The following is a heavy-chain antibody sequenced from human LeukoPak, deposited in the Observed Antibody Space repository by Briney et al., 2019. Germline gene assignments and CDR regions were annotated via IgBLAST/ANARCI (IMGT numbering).Heavy chain of an antibody. CDR3: ARDFHYAAP. V-gene: IGHV3-74*01. CDR1: GFTFSSYW. D-gene: IGHD2-2*01. J-gene: IGHJ5*02. Sequence: GGSLRLPCAASGFTFSSYWMYWVRQPPGKGLVWVSRINSDGTSTSYADSVKGRFTISRDNAKNTLSLQMNSLRAEDTAVYYCARDFHYAAPWGQGTLVTVSS. CDR2: INSDGTST.